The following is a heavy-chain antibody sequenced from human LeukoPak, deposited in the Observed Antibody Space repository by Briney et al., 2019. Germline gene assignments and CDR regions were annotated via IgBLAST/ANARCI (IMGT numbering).Heavy chain of an antibody. CDR1: GFTSIAYA. CDR2: ISGGGVTT. J-gene: IGHJ6*02. D-gene: IGHD3-16*01. V-gene: IGHV3-23*01. CDR3: ARNQQLGGHSYYYYGMDV. Sequence: GGSLRLSCVGSGFTSIAYALTWARQAPGKGLEWVSGISGGGVTTYYADSVKGRFTISRDNSKNTLYLQMNSLRADDTAIYYCARNQQLGGHSYYYYGMDVWGQGTTVTVPS.